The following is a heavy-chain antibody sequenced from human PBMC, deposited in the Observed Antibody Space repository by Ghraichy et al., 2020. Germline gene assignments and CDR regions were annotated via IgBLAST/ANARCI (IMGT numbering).Heavy chain of an antibody. Sequence: SETLSLTCAVYGGSFSDYYWSWIRQPPGKGLEWIGEINHSGSTNYNPSLKSRVTISVDTSKNQFSLKLGSVTAADTAVYYCARVLVPPDSRYFDLWGRGTLVTVSS. CDR3: ARVLVPPDSRYFDL. D-gene: IGHD2-2*01. CDR2: INHSGST. CDR1: GGSFSDYY. J-gene: IGHJ2*01. V-gene: IGHV4-34*01.